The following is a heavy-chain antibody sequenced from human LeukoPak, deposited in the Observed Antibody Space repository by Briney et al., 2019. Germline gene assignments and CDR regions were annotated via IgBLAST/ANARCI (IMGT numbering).Heavy chain of an antibody. J-gene: IGHJ4*02. V-gene: IGHV3-74*01. CDR2: INPDGSRT. CDR1: GFTFSSNW. Sequence: GGSLRLSCAASGFTFSSNWMHWVRQGPGKGLVWVSRINPDGSRTDYAESVKGRFTISRDNAKNTLSLEMNSLGDEDTAVYYCSRDFNGRDDFWGQGTLVTVSS. CDR3: SRDFNGRDDF. D-gene: IGHD2-8*01.